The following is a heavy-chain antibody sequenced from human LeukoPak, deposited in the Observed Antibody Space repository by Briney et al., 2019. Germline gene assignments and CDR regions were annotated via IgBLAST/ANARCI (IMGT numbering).Heavy chain of an antibody. CDR3: ARVLVGSSGSYDAFDI. CDR1: GVSTSSGAYY. J-gene: IGHJ3*02. V-gene: IGHV4-31*03. D-gene: IGHD3-10*01. CDR2: IYYSGAT. Sequence: SETLSLTCTVSGVSTSSGAYYWSWIRQHPVKGLEWIGYIYYSGATYYNPSLKSRATISVDTPKNQFSLNLSSVTAADTAVYYCARVLVGSSGSYDAFDIWGQGTMVTVSS.